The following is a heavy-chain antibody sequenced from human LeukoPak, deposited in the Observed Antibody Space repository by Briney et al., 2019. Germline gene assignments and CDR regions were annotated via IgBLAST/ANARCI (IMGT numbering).Heavy chain of an antibody. CDR3: ARTNLVTAMLDY. Sequence: GGSLRLSCAASGFTFSSYEMNSVRQAPGKGLDWISYIGTSGSTIYYADSVKGRFTISRDNAKNSLYLQMNSLRAEDTAVYYCARTNLVTAMLDYWGQGTLVTVSS. J-gene: IGHJ4*02. CDR1: GFTFSSYE. CDR2: IGTSGSTI. V-gene: IGHV3-48*03. D-gene: IGHD2-21*02.